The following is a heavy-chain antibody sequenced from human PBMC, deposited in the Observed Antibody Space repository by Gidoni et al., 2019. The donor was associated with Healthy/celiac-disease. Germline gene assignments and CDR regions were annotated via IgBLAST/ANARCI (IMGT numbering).Heavy chain of an antibody. V-gene: IGHV3-73*02. Sequence: EVQLVESGGGLVQPGGSLKLSWEASGFTFSGSHMHWVRQASGNGLEWVGRIRSKATGYATAYAASVKGRFTISRDDSKNTAYLQMNSLKTEDTAVYYCTRNSYDYVCGSYRPFDYWGQGTLVTVSS. CDR3: TRNSYDYVCGSYRPFDY. J-gene: IGHJ4*02. CDR2: IRSKATGYAT. D-gene: IGHD3-16*02. CDR1: GFTFSGSH.